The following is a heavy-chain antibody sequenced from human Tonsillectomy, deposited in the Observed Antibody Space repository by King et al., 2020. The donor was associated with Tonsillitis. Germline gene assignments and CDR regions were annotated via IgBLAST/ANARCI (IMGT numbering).Heavy chain of an antibody. CDR1: GDSVSSNSAA. CDR3: ARVLAAAGPIDY. Sequence: VQLQQSGPGLVKPSQTLSLTCALSGDSVSSNSAAWNWNRQSQSRDLEWLGRKNYRSKWYNDYAVSLKSRININPDTSKNQFSLQLNSVTPEDTAVYYCARVLAAAGPIDYWGQGTLVTVSS. CDR2: KNYRSKWYN. J-gene: IGHJ4*02. V-gene: IGHV6-1*01. D-gene: IGHD6-13*01.